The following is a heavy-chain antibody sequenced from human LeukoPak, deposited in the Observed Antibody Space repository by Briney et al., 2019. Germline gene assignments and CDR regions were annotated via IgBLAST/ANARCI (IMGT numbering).Heavy chain of an antibody. CDR3: ARDRLGRYSDY. CDR2: ISHTSSTI. J-gene: IGHJ4*02. V-gene: IGHV3-48*01. Sequence: GGSLRLSCAASGFTFSSYSMNWVRQAPGKGLEWVSYISHTSSTIYYADSVKGRFTISRDNAKNSLYLQMNSLRAEDTAVYYCARDRLGRYSDYWGQGTLVTVSS. D-gene: IGHD3-10*01. CDR1: GFTFSSYS.